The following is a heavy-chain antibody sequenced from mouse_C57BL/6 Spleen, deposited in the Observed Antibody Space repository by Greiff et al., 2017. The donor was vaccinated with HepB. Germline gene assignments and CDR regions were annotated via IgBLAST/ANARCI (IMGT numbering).Heavy chain of an antibody. Sequence: EVQVVESGPELVKPGASVKISCKASGYTFTDYYMNWVKQSHGKSLEWIGDINPNNGGTSYNQKFKGKATLTVDKSSSTAYMELRSLTSEDSAVYYCAREETAQRGFAYWGQGTLVTVSA. CDR3: AREETAQRGFAY. CDR1: GYTFTDYY. J-gene: IGHJ3*01. D-gene: IGHD3-2*02. V-gene: IGHV1-26*01. CDR2: INPNNGGT.